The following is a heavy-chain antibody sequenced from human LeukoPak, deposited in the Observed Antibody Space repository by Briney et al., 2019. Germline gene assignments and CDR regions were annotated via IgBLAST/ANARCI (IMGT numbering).Heavy chain of an antibody. Sequence: GGSLRLSCEASGFIFSTYWMNWVRQVPGKGLDWVANINPDGSGKRYVDSVKGRFTIARDNADNSLSLQMNSLRAEDTAVYYCASWGAGGNSWGQGTLVTVSS. CDR3: ASWGAGGNS. D-gene: IGHD3-16*01. V-gene: IGHV3-7*01. CDR2: INPDGSGK. J-gene: IGHJ4*02. CDR1: GFIFSTYW.